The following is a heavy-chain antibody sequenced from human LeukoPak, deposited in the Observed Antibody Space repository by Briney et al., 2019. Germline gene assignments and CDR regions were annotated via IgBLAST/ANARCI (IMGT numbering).Heavy chain of an antibody. CDR1: DGSISGYY. V-gene: IGHV4-4*07. J-gene: IGHJ4*02. CDR2: IYTSGTT. D-gene: IGHD6-19*01. Sequence: SETLSLTCTVSDGSISGYYWNWIRQPAGKEPEWIGRIYTSGTTTYSPSLKSRVTLSIDTSKDQFSLSLNSVTAADTAVYYCARGFSVAGMRSFDYWGQGILVTVSS. CDR3: ARGFSVAGMRSFDY.